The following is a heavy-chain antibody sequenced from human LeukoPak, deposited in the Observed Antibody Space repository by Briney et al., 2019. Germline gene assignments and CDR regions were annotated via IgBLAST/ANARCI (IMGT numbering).Heavy chain of an antibody. V-gene: IGHV3-9*01. CDR2: FALNSRIV. CDR1: GFTFDDYA. CDR3: AKALRDSGGFYIYYGMDV. D-gene: IGHD3-22*01. Sequence: SLRLPCAASGFTFDDYAMDWVLQAPGKGLEGVSGFALNSRIVAYADSVKGRFTISRDNANNSLYLQMHSLRAEDTALYYCAKALRDSGGFYIYYGMDVWGQGTTVTVAS. J-gene: IGHJ6*02.